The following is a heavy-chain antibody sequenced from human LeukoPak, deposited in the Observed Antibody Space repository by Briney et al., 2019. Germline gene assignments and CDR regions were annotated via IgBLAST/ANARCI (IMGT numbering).Heavy chain of an antibody. CDR2: ISGYNGNT. J-gene: IGHJ4*02. D-gene: IGHD3-22*01. CDR1: GYTLTNYG. Sequence: ASVKVSCKASGYTLTNYGISWVRQAPGQGLEWMGWISGYNGNTKYAQKFQVRVTMTTVTSTSTAYMELRSLRSDDTAVYYCARDLTHRRNYDSSGYQIVPAFWGQGTLVTVSS. V-gene: IGHV1-18*01. CDR3: ARDLTHRRNYDSSGYQIVPAF.